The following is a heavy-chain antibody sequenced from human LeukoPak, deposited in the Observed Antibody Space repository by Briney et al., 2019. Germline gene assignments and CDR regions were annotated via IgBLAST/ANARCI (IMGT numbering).Heavy chain of an antibody. D-gene: IGHD6-19*01. CDR1: GRTLSQFS. CDR3: AIRRLAVASAPFDH. V-gene: IGHV1-24*01. CDR2: SDPKDKT. Sequence: ASVKVSCKVSGRTLSQFSLQWVRQVPGKGLEWMGGSDPKDKTFYAQNFQGRVTLTEVTSTDTAYMELSSLIFEDSALYYCAIRRLAVASAPFDHWGQGTLVTVSS. J-gene: IGHJ5*02.